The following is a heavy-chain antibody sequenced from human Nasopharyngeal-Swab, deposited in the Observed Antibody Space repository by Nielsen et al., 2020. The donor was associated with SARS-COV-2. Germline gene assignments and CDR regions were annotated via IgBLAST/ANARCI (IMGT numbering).Heavy chain of an antibody. D-gene: IGHD2-2*01. CDR3: ARGECSSTSCYPYYYGMDV. V-gene: IGHV3-33*01. CDR2: IWYDGSNK. Sequence: VRQAPGKGLEWEAVIWYDGSNKYYADSVKGRFTISRDNSKNTLYLQMNSLRAEDTAVYYCARGECSSTSCYPYYYGMDVWGQGTTVTVSS. J-gene: IGHJ6*02.